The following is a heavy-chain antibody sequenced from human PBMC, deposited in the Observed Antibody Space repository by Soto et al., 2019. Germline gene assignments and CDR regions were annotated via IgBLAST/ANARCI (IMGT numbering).Heavy chain of an antibody. CDR2: ISAYNGNT. D-gene: IGHD3-3*01. Sequence: ASLKVSCKASGYTFTSYGISWVRQAPGQGLEWMGWISAYNGNTNYAQKLQGRVTMTTDTSTSTAYMELRSLRSDDTAVYYCASSLWSGYTLLYNWFDPWGQGTLVTVSS. CDR1: GYTFTSYG. V-gene: IGHV1-18*01. CDR3: ASSLWSGYTLLYNWFDP. J-gene: IGHJ5*02.